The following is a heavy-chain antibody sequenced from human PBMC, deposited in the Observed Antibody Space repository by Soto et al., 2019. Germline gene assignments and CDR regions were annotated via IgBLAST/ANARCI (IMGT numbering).Heavy chain of an antibody. CDR2: ISASGDAT. CDR3: AKKVTIYAVDPADY. D-gene: IGHD3-3*01. V-gene: IGHV3-23*01. J-gene: IGHJ4*02. Sequence: PGGSLRLSCAASGFTFSDFGRSWVRQAPGKGLEWVSVISASGDATYYAASVKGRFTLSRDNSKNTLYLQMNSLTVADTAVYYCAKKVTIYAVDPADYWGQGTQVTVSS. CDR1: GFTFSDFG.